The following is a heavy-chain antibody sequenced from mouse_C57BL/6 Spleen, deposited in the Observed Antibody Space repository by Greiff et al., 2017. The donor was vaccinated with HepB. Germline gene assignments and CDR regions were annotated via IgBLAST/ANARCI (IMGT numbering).Heavy chain of an antibody. Sequence: EVKLMESGGGLVQPGGSLSLSCAASGFTFTDYYMSWVRQPPGKALEWLGFIRNKANGYTTEYSASVKGRFTISRDNSQSILYLQMNALRAEDSATYYCARYGDGSSWNLYAMDYWGQGTSVTVSS. CDR1: GFTFTDYY. J-gene: IGHJ4*01. CDR3: ARYGDGSSWNLYAMDY. D-gene: IGHD1-1*01. CDR2: IRNKANGYTT. V-gene: IGHV7-3*01.